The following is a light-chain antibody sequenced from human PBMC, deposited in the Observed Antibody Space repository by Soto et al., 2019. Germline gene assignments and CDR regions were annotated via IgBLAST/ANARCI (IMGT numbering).Light chain of an antibody. Sequence: EIVMTQSPATLSVSPGERATLSCRASQYIGSNLAWYQQKPGQAHRLLIYGASTRATGIQARFSGSGSGTEFTLTIRSLQSEDFAVYYCKQYNNWPITLGQGTRLEIK. CDR3: KQYNNWPIT. CDR1: QYIGSN. CDR2: GAS. J-gene: IGKJ5*01. V-gene: IGKV3-15*01.